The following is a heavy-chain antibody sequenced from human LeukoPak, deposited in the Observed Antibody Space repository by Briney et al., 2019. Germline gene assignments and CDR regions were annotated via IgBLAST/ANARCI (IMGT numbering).Heavy chain of an antibody. CDR3: ARGTSIPAALLTFDY. V-gene: IGHV4-39*01. CDR2: IYYSGST. Sequence: SETLSLTCTVSGGSISSSSYYWGWIRQPPGKGLEWIGSIYYSGSTYYNPSLKSRVTISVDTSKNQFSLKLSSVTAADTAVYYCARGTSIPAALLTFDYWGQGTLVTVSS. J-gene: IGHJ4*02. CDR1: GGSISSSSYY. D-gene: IGHD2-2*01.